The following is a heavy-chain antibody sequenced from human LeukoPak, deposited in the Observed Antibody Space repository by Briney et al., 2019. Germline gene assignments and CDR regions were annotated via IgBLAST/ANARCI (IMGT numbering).Heavy chain of an antibody. Sequence: GGSLRLSCAASGFTFSSYEMNWVRQAPGKGLEWVSYISSSGSTIYYADSVKGRFTISRDNAKNSLYLQMNSLRAEDTAVYYCARAAQLGNDYWGQGTLVTVSS. CDR1: GFTFSSYE. D-gene: IGHD7-27*01. CDR2: ISSSGSTI. J-gene: IGHJ4*02. V-gene: IGHV3-48*03. CDR3: ARAAQLGNDY.